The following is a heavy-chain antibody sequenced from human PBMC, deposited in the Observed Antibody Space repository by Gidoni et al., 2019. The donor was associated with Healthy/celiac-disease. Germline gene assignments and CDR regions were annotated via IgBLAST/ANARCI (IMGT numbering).Heavy chain of an antibody. CDR3: ASPADYSTSSYSY. V-gene: IGHV4-39*01. Sequence: GPGLVKPSETLSLTCTVSGGSISSSNYYWGWIRQPQGKGLEWIGSIYYSGSTYYNPSLKSRVTISVDTSKNQFSLKLSSVTAADTAVYYCASPADYSTSSYSYWGQGTLVTVSS. CDR1: GGSISSSNYY. CDR2: IYYSGST. J-gene: IGHJ4*02. D-gene: IGHD6-6*01.